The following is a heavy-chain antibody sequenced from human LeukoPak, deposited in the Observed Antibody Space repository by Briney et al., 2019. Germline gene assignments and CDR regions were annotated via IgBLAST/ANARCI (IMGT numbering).Heavy chain of an antibody. V-gene: IGHV1-18*01. CDR2: ISAYNGNT. CDR1: GYTFTSYG. CDR3: ASSDSSGYGAFDI. J-gene: IGHJ3*02. D-gene: IGHD3-22*01. Sequence: ASVKVSCKASGYTFTSYGISWVRQAPGQGLEWMGWISAYNGNTNYAQKLQGRVTITTDTSTSTAYMELRSLRSDDPAVYYCASSDSSGYGAFDIWGQGTMVTVSS.